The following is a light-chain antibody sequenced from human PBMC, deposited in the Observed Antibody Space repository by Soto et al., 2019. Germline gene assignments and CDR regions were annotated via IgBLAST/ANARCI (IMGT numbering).Light chain of an antibody. CDR1: QSVSSSY. J-gene: IGKJ2*01. CDR2: GAS. Sequence: EIVLTQSPGTLSLSPGERATLSCSASQSVSSSYLAWYQQTPGQATRLLIYGASSRATGIPDRFSGSGSGTDFTLTISRLEPEDFAVYYCQQYGSSPDTFGQGTKLEIK. CDR3: QQYGSSPDT. V-gene: IGKV3-20*01.